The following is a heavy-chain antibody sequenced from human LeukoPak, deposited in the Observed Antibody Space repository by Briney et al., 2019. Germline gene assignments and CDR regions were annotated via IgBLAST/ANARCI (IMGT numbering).Heavy chain of an antibody. D-gene: IGHD6-13*01. CDR1: GGTFSSYA. CDR3: ARVAAAAGTDY. Sequence: ASVKVSCKASGGTFSSYAISWVRQAPGQGLDWMGGIIPIFGTANYAQKFQGRVTITADKSTSTAYMELSSLRSEDTAVYYCARVAAAAGTDYWGQGTLVTVSS. CDR2: IIPIFGTA. J-gene: IGHJ4*02. V-gene: IGHV1-69*06.